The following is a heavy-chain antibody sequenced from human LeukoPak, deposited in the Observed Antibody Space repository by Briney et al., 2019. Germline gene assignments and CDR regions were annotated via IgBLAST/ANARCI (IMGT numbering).Heavy chain of an antibody. V-gene: IGHV4-59*11. D-gene: IGHD4-11*01. CDR2: IYYSGST. CDR3: ARGKLQHWFDS. J-gene: IGHJ5*01. CDR1: GGSISSHY. Sequence: SETLTLTCTVSGGSISSHYWNWIRQPPGKGLEWIGYIYYSGSTTYNPSLKSRVTISVDRSKNQFSLKLSSVTAADTAVYYCARGKLQHWFDSWGQGTLVTVSP.